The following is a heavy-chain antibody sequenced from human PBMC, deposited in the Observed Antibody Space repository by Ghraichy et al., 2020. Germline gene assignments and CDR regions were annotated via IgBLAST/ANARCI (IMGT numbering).Heavy chain of an antibody. CDR3: AKETQRTTAAGPIDY. CDR2: ISGRGSTT. CDR1: GFTFNSYA. J-gene: IGHJ4*02. D-gene: IGHD6-13*01. V-gene: IGHV3-23*01. Sequence: GGSLRLTCAGSGFTFNSYAINWVRQAPGKGLEWVSIISGRGSTTYYADSVKGRFTISRDNSKNILYLQMNSLRAEDTAIYYCAKETQRTTAAGPIDYWGQGTMVTVS.